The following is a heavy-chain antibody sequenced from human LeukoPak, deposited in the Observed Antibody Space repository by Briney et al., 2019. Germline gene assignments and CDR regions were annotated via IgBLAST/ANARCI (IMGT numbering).Heavy chain of an antibody. CDR3: AKAIAVAGKGFDD. CDR2: ISWNSGSI. CDR1: GFTFDDYA. V-gene: IGHV3-9*01. J-gene: IGHJ4*02. D-gene: IGHD6-19*01. Sequence: GRSLRLSCAASGFTFDDYAMHWVRQAPGKGLEWVSGISWNSGSIGYADSVKGRFTISRDNAKNSLYLQMNSLRAEDTALYYCAKAIAVAGKGFDDWGQGTLVTVSS.